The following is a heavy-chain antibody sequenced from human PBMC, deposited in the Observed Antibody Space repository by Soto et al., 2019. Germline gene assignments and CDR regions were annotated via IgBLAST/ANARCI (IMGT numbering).Heavy chain of an antibody. CDR1: GGFISSRGYY. V-gene: IGHV4-31*03. CDR3: ARSVDP. CDR2: IFYSGTT. J-gene: IGHJ5*02. Sequence: SETLSVTCTVSGGFISSRGYYWSWIRQHPGKGLEWIGYIFYSGTTYYNPSLKSRVTISVDTSKNQFSLKLSSVTAADTAVYYCARSVDPRGQGTLVTVS.